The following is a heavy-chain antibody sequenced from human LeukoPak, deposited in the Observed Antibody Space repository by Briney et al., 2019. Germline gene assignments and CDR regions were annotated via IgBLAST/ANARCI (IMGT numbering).Heavy chain of an antibody. J-gene: IGHJ5*02. CDR3: ARLSSGPFTSWFDP. CDR1: GGSFSGYY. Sequence: SETLSLTCAVYGGSFSGYYWSWIRQPPGKGLEWIGEINHSGSTNYNPSLKSRVTISVDTSKNQFSLKLSSVTAADTAVYYCARLSSGPFTSWFDPWGQGTLVTVSS. D-gene: IGHD3-22*01. V-gene: IGHV4-34*01. CDR2: INHSGST.